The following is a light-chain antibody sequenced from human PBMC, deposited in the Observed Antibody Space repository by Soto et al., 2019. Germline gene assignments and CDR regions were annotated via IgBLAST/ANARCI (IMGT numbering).Light chain of an antibody. Sequence: QSVLTQPASVSGSPGQSITISCTGTSSDVGGYHYVSWYQQYPGKAPKVMIYDVSNRPSGVSNRFSGSKSGNTASLTISGLQAEDEADYYCSSYTTLSTYVFGTGTKVNVL. J-gene: IGLJ1*01. CDR3: SSYTTLSTYV. CDR2: DVS. V-gene: IGLV2-14*01. CDR1: SSDVGGYHY.